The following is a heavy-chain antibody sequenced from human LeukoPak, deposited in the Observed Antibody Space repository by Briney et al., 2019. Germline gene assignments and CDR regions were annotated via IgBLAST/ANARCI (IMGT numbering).Heavy chain of an antibody. V-gene: IGHV3-21*01. CDR1: GFTFSSYS. J-gene: IGHJ4*02. CDR3: AGRRHAYYYDSSGHFDY. CDR2: ISSSSSYI. D-gene: IGHD3-22*01. Sequence: GGSLRLSCAASGFTFSSYSMNWVRQAPGKGLEWVSSISSSSSYIYYADSVKGRFTISRDNAKNSLYLQMNSLRAEDTAVYYCAGRRHAYYYDSSGHFDYWGQGTLVTVSS.